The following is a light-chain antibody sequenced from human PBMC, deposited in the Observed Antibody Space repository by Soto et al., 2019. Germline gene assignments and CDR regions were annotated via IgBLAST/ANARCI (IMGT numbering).Light chain of an antibody. CDR1: QSVGSSY. J-gene: IGKJ5*01. Sequence: EVVLTPSPGTLSLSPVERATLSCRASQSVGSSYLAWYQQKPGQAPRLLTYGASSRATGIPDRFSGGGSGTDFTLTVTRLEPEDFAVYYCQQYGSSITFGQGTRLEI. CDR2: GAS. V-gene: IGKV3-20*01. CDR3: QQYGSSIT.